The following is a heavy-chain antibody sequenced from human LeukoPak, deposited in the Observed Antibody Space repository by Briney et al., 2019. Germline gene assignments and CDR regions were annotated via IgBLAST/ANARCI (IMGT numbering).Heavy chain of an antibody. CDR2: ISSAGDNT. CDR1: GFTFSTFA. J-gene: IGHJ4*02. V-gene: IGHV3-23*01. Sequence: GGSLRLSCAAAGFTFSTFAMSWVRQAPGKGLEWVSSISSAGDNTYSADSVKGRFTISRDNSKNTLFLQMTSLRADDTAVYYCARDLAVSWGQGTLVTVPS. CDR3: ARDLAVS.